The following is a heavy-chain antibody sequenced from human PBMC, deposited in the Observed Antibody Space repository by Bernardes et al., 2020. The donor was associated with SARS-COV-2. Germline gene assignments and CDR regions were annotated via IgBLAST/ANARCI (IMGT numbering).Heavy chain of an antibody. CDR2: ISYDGSNT. D-gene: IGHD3-22*01. CDR1: GFTFSSYA. CDR3: ARVWVEDSSGYPPSGMDV. J-gene: IGHJ6*02. V-gene: IGHV3-30-3*01. Sequence: GALKISCAASGFTFSSYAMHWVRQAPGTGLEWVAVISYDGSNTYYADSVKGRFTISRDNSKNTLYLQMNSLRAEDTAVYYCARVWVEDSSGYPPSGMDVWGQGTTVTGSS.